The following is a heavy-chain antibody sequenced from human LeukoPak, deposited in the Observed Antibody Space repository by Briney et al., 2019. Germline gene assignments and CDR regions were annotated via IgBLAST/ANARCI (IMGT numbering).Heavy chain of an antibody. V-gene: IGHV3-23*01. D-gene: IGHD6-13*01. Sequence: GGSLRLSCAASGFTFSTYAMTWVRQAPGKGLEWVSTISSSGGRTYNADSVKGRFTISRDDSKNTLYLQVNSLRAEDTAVYYCAKDLSSNWYPVWGQGTLVTVSS. CDR1: GFTFSTYA. CDR3: AKDLSSNWYPV. CDR2: ISSSGGRT. J-gene: IGHJ4*02.